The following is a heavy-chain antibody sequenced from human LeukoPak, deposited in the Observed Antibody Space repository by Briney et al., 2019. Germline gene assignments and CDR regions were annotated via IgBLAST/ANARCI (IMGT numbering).Heavy chain of an antibody. Sequence: GGSLRLSCAASGFTFSSYTMNWVRQAPGKGLEWVSYISTDSATISYADSVKGRFTISRDNAKNSLYLQMNSLRAEDTAVYYCARDRRRITIFGVVIIPTYFDYWGQGTLVTVSS. V-gene: IGHV3-48*01. CDR1: GFTFSSYT. CDR3: ARDRRRITIFGVVIIPTYFDY. CDR2: ISTDSATI. D-gene: IGHD3-3*01. J-gene: IGHJ4*02.